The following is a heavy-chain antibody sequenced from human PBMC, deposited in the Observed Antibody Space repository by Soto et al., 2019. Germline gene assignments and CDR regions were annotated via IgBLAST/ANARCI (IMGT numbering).Heavy chain of an antibody. V-gene: IGHV4-4*02. CDR2: IYQSGRN. Sequence: VQLQESGPGLVKPSGTLSLTCSVSCCSISSRNLWNWVRQPPGNGLEWIWKIYQSGRNNYNPFLKSRVNITVDKSKNQFSLKLNSVTAADTAVYYWASKFGELLADAFDIWGQGTMVTVSS. CDR3: ASKFGELLADAFDI. CDR1: CCSISSRNL. D-gene: IGHD3-10*01. J-gene: IGHJ3*02.